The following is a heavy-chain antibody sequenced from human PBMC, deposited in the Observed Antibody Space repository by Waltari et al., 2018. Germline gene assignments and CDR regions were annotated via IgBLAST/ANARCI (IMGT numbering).Heavy chain of an antibody. CDR1: GGSFSGYY. CDR3: ARRFGLRRGDWFDP. J-gene: IGHJ5*02. CDR2: INHSGST. Sequence: QVQLQQWGAGLLKPSETLSLTCAVYGGSFSGYYWSWIRQPPGKGLEWIGEINHSGSTNYNPSLKRRVTISVDTSKNQFSLKLSSVTAADTAVYYCARRFGLRRGDWFDPWGQGTLVTVSS. V-gene: IGHV4-34*01. D-gene: IGHD5-12*01.